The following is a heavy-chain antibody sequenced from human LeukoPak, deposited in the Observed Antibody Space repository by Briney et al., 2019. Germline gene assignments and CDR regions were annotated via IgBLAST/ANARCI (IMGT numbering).Heavy chain of an antibody. Sequence: TSVTLSLTCAVSGGSISSSNWWSRARPPPGEGLKWIGENYHSRNNNYNPSVRSRITIEVDKSKNQFSLKLRCVTAADTAVYSCARDHLIEAESHYFDYWGQGTLVTVSS. J-gene: IGHJ4*02. D-gene: IGHD2-15*01. CDR3: ARDHLIEAESHYFDY. CDR1: GGSISSSNW. V-gene: IGHV4-4*02. CDR2: NYHSRNN.